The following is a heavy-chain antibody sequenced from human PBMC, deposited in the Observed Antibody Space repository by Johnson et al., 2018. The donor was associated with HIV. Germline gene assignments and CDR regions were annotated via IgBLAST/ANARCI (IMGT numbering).Heavy chain of an antibody. Sequence: VQLVESGGGLTQPGGSLRLSCAASGFTFSSYDMHWVRQATGKGLEWVSTIGTAGDTYYPGSVKGGFTVSREDAKNSLYLQMNSLRAGDTALYYCARAVCRGGRCYSHDAFDIWGQGTMVTVSS. D-gene: IGHD2-15*01. J-gene: IGHJ3*02. V-gene: IGHV3-13*01. CDR3: ARAVCRGGRCYSHDAFDI. CDR2: IGTAGDT. CDR1: GFTFSSYD.